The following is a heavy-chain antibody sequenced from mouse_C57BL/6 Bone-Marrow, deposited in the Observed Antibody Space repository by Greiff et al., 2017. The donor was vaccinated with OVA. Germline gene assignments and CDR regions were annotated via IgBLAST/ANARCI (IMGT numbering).Heavy chain of an antibody. CDR2: INPGSGGT. J-gene: IGHJ4*01. V-gene: IGHV1-54*01. CDR3: ATLIYYDYDEAYYYAMDY. D-gene: IGHD2-4*01. Sequence: VQLQESGAELVRPGTSVKVSCKASGYAFTNYLIEWVKQRPGQGLEWIGVINPGSGGTNYNEKFKGKATLTADKSSSTAYMQLSSLTSEDSAVYFCATLIYYDYDEAYYYAMDYWGQGTSVTVSS. CDR1: GYAFTNYL.